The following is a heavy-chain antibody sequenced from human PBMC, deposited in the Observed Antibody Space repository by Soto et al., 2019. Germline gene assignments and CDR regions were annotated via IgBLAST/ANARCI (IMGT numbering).Heavy chain of an antibody. D-gene: IGHD2-15*01. CDR3: ASSGGSTPGAFDI. CDR2: IYPGDSDT. J-gene: IGHJ3*02. Sequence: GESLKMSCKGSGFRFTSYWIGWGGQMPGKGLEWMGIIYPGDSDTRYSPSFQGQVTISADKSISTAYLQWNSLKASDTAMYYCASSGGSTPGAFDIWGQGTMVTVSS. V-gene: IGHV5-51*01. CDR1: GFRFTSYW.